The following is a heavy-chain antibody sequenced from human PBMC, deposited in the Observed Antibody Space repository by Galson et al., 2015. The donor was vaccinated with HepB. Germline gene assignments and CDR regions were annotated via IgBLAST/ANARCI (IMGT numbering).Heavy chain of an antibody. CDR3: ARGSQYLGGAFDI. CDR1: GFPFRGYD. J-gene: IGHJ3*02. V-gene: IGHV3-13*01. Sequence: SLSLSCAGPGFPFRGYDLHWVRQASGKGLEWLSAIGTTGKEYYLGSVKGPFSVSRENVKESVFLQMTSLTVADTAIYYCARGSQYLGGAFDIWGQGTMVTVSS. CDR2: IGTTGKE. D-gene: IGHD3-16*01.